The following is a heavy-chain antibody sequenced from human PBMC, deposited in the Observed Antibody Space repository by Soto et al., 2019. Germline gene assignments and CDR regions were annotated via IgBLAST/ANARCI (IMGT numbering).Heavy chain of an antibody. D-gene: IGHD3-16*02. CDR3: AKVRRFIGSFDY. CDR2: ISGSTSGT. Sequence: PGGSLRLSCAASGFAFSSYAMSWVRQAPGKGLEWVSSISGSTSGTYYADAVKGRFTISRDNSNNTLYLQMNSLRAEDTAVYYCAKVRRFIGSFDYWGQGALVTVSS. V-gene: IGHV3-23*01. J-gene: IGHJ4*02. CDR1: GFAFSSYA.